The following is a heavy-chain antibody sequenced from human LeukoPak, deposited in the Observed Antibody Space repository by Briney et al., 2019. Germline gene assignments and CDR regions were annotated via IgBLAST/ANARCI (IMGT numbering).Heavy chain of an antibody. Sequence: GASVKVSCKASGGTFSSYAISWVRQAPGQGLEWMGGIIPIFNTAHYAQTFQGRVTITADESTSTAYLELNSRISEATAVYYCARDEQDSSSWYARWFDPGGQGTLVTVSS. J-gene: IGHJ5*02. CDR2: IIPIFNTA. D-gene: IGHD6-13*01. CDR3: ARDEQDSSSWYARWFDP. V-gene: IGHV1-69*13. CDR1: GGTFSSYA.